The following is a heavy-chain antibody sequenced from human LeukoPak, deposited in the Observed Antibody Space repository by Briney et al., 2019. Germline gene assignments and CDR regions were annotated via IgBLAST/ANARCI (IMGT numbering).Heavy chain of an antibody. V-gene: IGHV3-21*01. J-gene: IGHJ4*02. D-gene: IGHD3-10*01. CDR1: GFTFSSYS. CDR3: ARVNRAVVLWFGETGPSDY. CDR2: ISSSSGYI. Sequence: GGSLRLSCAASGFTFSSYSMNWVRQAPGKGLEWVSSISSSSGYIYYADSVKGRFTISRDNAKNSLYLQMNSLRAEDTAVYYCARVNRAVVLWFGETGPSDYWGQGTLVTVSS.